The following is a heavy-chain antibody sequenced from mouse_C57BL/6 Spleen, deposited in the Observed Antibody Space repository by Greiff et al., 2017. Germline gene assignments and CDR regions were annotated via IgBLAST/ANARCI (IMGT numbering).Heavy chain of an antibody. CDR3: AIAVTRTLNWYFDV. CDR2: IHPSDSDT. CDR1: GYTFTSYW. V-gene: IGHV1-74*01. D-gene: IGHD2-2*01. J-gene: IGHJ1*03. Sequence: VQLQQSGAELVKPGASVKVSCKASGYTFTSYWMHWVKQRPGQGLEWIGRIHPSDSDTNYNQKFKGKATLTVDKSSSTAYMQLSSLTSEDSAVYYCAIAVTRTLNWYFDVWGTGTTVTVSS.